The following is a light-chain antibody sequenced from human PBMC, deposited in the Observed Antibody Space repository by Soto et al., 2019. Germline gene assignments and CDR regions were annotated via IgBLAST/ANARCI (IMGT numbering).Light chain of an antibody. J-gene: IGKJ1*01. Sequence: VMTQAPATLSVSPGERATLSCRASQTINNNVAWYQLKDGQVPRLVIYGASTRATDIPDRFSGSGSGTDFTLTISRLEPEDFAVYYCQQYDTSPRTFGQGTKVDIK. CDR3: QQYDTSPRT. CDR2: GAS. CDR1: QTINNN. V-gene: IGKV3-15*01.